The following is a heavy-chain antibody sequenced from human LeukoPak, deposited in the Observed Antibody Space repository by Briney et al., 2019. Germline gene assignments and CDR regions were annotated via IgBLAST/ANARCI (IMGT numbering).Heavy chain of an antibody. CDR1: GGSFSGYY. J-gene: IGHJ3*02. D-gene: IGHD3-16*01. CDR3: ASSSLRGSDAFDI. Sequence: SETLSLTCAVYGGSFSGYYWSWIRQPPGKGLEWIGEINHSGSTNYNPSLKSRVTISVDTSKNQFSLKLSSVTAEDTAVYYCASSSLRGSDAFDIWGQGTMVTVSS. CDR2: INHSGST. V-gene: IGHV4-34*01.